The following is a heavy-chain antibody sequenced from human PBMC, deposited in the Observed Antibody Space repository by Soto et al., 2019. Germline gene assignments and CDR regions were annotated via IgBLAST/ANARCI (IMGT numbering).Heavy chain of an antibody. Sequence: PGGSLRLSCAASGFTFSSYSMNWVRQAPGKGLEWVSSISSSSSYIYYADSVKGRFTISRDNAKNSLYLQMNSLRAEDTAVYYCARDPTLRFLEWLPTPYYYGMDVWGQGTTVTVSS. CDR1: GFTFSSYS. CDR2: ISSSSSYI. V-gene: IGHV3-21*01. CDR3: ARDPTLRFLEWLPTPYYYGMDV. D-gene: IGHD3-3*01. J-gene: IGHJ6*02.